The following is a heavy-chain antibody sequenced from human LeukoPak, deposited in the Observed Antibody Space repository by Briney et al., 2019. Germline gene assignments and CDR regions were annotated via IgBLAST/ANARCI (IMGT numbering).Heavy chain of an antibody. CDR1: GFTFSSYG. D-gene: IGHD3-10*01. Sequence: GGSLRLSCAASGFTFSSYGMHWVRQAPGKGLEWVAVISYDGSNKYYADSVKGRFTISRDNSKNTLYLQMTSLRGEDTALYYCAKERDYRVSTSCDYWGQGTLVTVSS. V-gene: IGHV3-30*18. CDR3: AKERDYRVSTSCDY. CDR2: ISYDGSNK. J-gene: IGHJ4*02.